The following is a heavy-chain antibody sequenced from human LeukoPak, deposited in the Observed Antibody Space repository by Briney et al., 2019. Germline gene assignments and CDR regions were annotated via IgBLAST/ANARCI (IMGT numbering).Heavy chain of an antibody. Sequence: GGSLRLSCTASGFTFITYAMSWVRQAPGRGLEWVSTITGTGNITYYADSVKGRFTISRDNSKNTLYLQMNSLRDEDTAVYYCVRDRYWGQGTLVTVSS. CDR1: GFTFITYA. V-gene: IGHV3-23*01. CDR2: ITGTGNIT. CDR3: VRDRY. J-gene: IGHJ4*02.